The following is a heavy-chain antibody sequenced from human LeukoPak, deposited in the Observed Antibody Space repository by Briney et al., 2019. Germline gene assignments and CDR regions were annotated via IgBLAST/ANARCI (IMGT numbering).Heavy chain of an antibody. J-gene: IGHJ4*02. CDR2: IIPIFGTA. CDR1: GGTFSSYA. V-gene: IGHV1-69*13. Sequence: GASVKVSCKASGGTFSSYAISWVRQAPGQGLEWMGGIIPIFGTANYAQKFQGRVTITADEFTSTAYMELSSLRSEDTAVYYCAYNGNGYLTPIDYWGQGTLVTVSS. CDR3: AYNGNGYLTPIDY. D-gene: IGHD5-18*01.